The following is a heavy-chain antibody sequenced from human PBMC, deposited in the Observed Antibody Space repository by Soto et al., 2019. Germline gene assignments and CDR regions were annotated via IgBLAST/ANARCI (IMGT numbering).Heavy chain of an antibody. CDR3: ARDRAVYRSIGICLDSFDI. CDR2: LSSRGFST. J-gene: IGHJ3*02. CDR1: GFTFNDYA. Sequence: EVQLLESGGDLVQPGGSLRLSCAASGFTFNDYALTWVRQVPGKGLEWVSSLSSRGFSTHYAESVKGRFTISRDNIKNTVYLQMTSLRAEDTAVYYCARDRAVYRSIGICLDSFDIWGQGTLVTVSS. V-gene: IGHV3-23*01. D-gene: IGHD2-2*01.